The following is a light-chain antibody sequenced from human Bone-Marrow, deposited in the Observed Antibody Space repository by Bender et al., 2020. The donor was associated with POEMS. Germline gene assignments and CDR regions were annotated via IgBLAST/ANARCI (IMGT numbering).Light chain of an antibody. CDR1: SSDVGGYDY. Sequence: QSALTQPPSASGSPGQSVTISCTGTSSDVGGYDYVSWFQQHPGKAPKLLIYDVRHRPSGVSDRFSGSKSGNTASLTISGLQVEDEADYFCYSFTVTNTPFVFGSGTAVTVL. CDR3: YSFTVTNTPFV. J-gene: IGLJ1*01. V-gene: IGLV2-14*03. CDR2: DVR.